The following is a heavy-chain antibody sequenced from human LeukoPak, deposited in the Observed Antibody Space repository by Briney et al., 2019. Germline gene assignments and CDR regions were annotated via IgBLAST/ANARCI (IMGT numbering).Heavy chain of an antibody. V-gene: IGHV7-4-1*02. J-gene: IGHJ3*02. CDR3: ASYRRDTWIQLSYGAFDI. CDR2: INTNTGNP. D-gene: IGHD5-18*01. CDR1: GYTFTSYA. Sequence: ASVKVSCKASGYTFTSYAMNWVRQAPGQGLEWMGWINTNTGNPTYAQGFTGRFVFSLDTSVSTAYLQISSLKAEDTAVYYCASYRRDTWIQLSYGAFDIWGQGTMVTVSS.